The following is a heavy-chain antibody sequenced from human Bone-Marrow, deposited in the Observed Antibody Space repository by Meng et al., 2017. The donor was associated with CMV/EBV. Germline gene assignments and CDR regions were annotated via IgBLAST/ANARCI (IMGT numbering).Heavy chain of an antibody. V-gene: IGHV1-69*05. CDR2: IIPIFGTA. D-gene: IGHD1-26*01. CDR3: ASPGGTWEPHPYYYYYGMDV. CDR1: GCTFTGQY. Sequence: SVKVSCKASGCTFTGQYIHWVRQAPGQGLEWMGGIIPIFGTANYAQKFQGRVTITTDESTSTAYMELSSLRSEDTAVYYCASPGGTWEPHPYYYYYGMDVWGQGTTVTVSS. J-gene: IGHJ6*02.